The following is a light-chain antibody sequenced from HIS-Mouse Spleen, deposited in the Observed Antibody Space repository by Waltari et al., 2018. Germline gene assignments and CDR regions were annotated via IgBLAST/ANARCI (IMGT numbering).Light chain of an antibody. Sequence: QSALTQPASVSGSPGQSITISCTGTSSDGGGYNHSSWYQQHPGKAPKLMIYDVSNRPSGVSNRFSGSKSGNTASLTISGLQAEDEADYYCSSYTSSSTLVFGGGTKLTVL. CDR2: DVS. CDR1: SSDGGGYNH. CDR3: SSYTSSSTLV. V-gene: IGLV2-14*03. J-gene: IGLJ2*01.